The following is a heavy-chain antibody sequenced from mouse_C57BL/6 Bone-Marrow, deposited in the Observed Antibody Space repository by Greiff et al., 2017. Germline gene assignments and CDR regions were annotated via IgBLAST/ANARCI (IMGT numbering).Heavy chain of an antibody. D-gene: IGHD1-1*01. CDR1: GFTFSDYG. Sequence: EVQLVESGGGLVKPGGSLKLSCAASGFTFSDYGMHWVRQAPEKGLEWVAYISSGSSTIYYADTVQGRLTISRDNAKNTLFLQMTSLRSEDTAMYYCARGGYYGSYYFDYWGQGTTLTVSS. CDR2: ISSGSSTI. V-gene: IGHV5-17*01. J-gene: IGHJ2*01. CDR3: ARGGYYGSYYFDY.